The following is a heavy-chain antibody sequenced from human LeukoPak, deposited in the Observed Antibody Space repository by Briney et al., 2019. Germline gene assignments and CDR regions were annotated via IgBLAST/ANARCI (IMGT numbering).Heavy chain of an antibody. Sequence: SETLSLTCAVYGGSFIGYYWSWIRQPPGKGGEWIGEINHSGSTNYNPSLKSRVTISVDTSKNQFSLKLSSVTAADTAVYYCARRGTYYYGMDVWGKGTTVTVSS. V-gene: IGHV4-34*01. J-gene: IGHJ6*04. CDR1: GGSFIGYY. CDR2: INHSGST. CDR3: ARRGTYYYGMDV.